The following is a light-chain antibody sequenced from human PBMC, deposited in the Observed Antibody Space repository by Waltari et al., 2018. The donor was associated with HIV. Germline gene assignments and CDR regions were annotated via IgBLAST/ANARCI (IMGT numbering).Light chain of an antibody. CDR1: SSDVGGYNY. CDR2: DVN. Sequence: QSALTQPASVSGSPGQSITISCTGTSSDVGGYNYVSWYQQHPGKAPKLMIFDVNNRPSGVSNRFSGSKSGNTASLTISGLQAEDEADYYCSSYAGRAVFGGGTKLTVL. V-gene: IGLV2-14*01. J-gene: IGLJ3*02. CDR3: SSYAGRAV.